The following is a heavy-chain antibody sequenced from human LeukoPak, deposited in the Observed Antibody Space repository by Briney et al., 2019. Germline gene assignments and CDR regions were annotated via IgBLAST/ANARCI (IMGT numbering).Heavy chain of an antibody. D-gene: IGHD6-13*01. CDR2: IYYSGST. V-gene: IGHV4-59*01. CDR1: DGSINSYY. J-gene: IGHJ4*02. Sequence: SETLSLTCSVSDGSINSYYWNWIRRPPGKGLEWIGYIYYSGSTNYNPSLKSRVTISVDTSKNQFSLKLSSVTAADTAVYYCARERVLSTSSWYDYWGQGTLVTVSS. CDR3: ARERVLSTSSWYDY.